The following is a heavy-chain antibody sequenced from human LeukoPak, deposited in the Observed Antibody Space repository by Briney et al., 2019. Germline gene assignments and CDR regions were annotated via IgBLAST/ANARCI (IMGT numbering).Heavy chain of an antibody. CDR3: ARVTRLRLPDALDI. D-gene: IGHD1/OR15-1a*01. Sequence: GGSLRLSCAASGFTFSSHWMTWVRHAPGRGLEWVANIHEDGSEKYYVDSVKGRFTISRDNAKNSVFLQMNSLRAEDTAVYYCARVTRLRLPDALDIWGQGTMVTVSS. CDR2: IHEDGSEK. V-gene: IGHV3-7*01. J-gene: IGHJ3*02. CDR1: GFTFSSHW.